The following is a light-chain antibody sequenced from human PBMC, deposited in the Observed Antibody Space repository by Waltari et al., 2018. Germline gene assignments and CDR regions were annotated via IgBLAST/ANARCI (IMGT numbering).Light chain of an antibody. CDR3: CSYAGENTMI. CDR2: EAT. CDR1: YYYIGNYDL. V-gene: IGLV2-23*01. Sequence: QSALTQPASVSGSPGQSVTISCPGPYYYIGNYDLVSWYQQYPGKAPRLIIYEATSRPSWVSNRFSASKSGNTASLTISGLQTEDEAHYYCCSYAGENTMIFGGGTRLTVL. J-gene: IGLJ2*01.